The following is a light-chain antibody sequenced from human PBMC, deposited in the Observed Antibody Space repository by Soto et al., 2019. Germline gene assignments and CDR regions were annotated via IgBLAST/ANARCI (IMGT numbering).Light chain of an antibody. Sequence: EIVLTQSPGTLSLSPGERATLSCRASQSISSCLAWYQKKPGQAPMLLIYGASSRATGIPDRFSGSGSGTDFAPTITRLEPADFAVYYCQQSDSSPGTFRQGTKLEIK. CDR3: QQSDSSPGT. V-gene: IGKV3-20*01. CDR2: GAS. CDR1: QSISSC. J-gene: IGKJ2*01.